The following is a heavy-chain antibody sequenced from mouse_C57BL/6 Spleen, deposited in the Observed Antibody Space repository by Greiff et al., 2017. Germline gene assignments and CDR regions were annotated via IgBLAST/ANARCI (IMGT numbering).Heavy chain of an antibody. CDR2: INPSNGGT. Sequence: QVQLQQPGTELVKPGASVKLSCKASGYTFTSYWMHWVKQRPGQGLEWIGNINPSNGGTNYNEKFKSKATLTVDKSSSTAYMQLSSLTSEDSAVYYCARSGVIGRWLPPYYAMDYWGQGTSVTVSS. D-gene: IGHD2-3*01. CDR1: GYTFTSYW. V-gene: IGHV1-53*01. CDR3: ARSGVIGRWLPPYYAMDY. J-gene: IGHJ4*01.